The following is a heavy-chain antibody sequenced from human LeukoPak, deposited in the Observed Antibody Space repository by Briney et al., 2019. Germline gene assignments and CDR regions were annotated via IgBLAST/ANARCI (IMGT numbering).Heavy chain of an antibody. J-gene: IGHJ6*02. Sequence: PGGSLRLSCAASGFTFSSYDMHWVRQAPGKGLEWVAVISHDGNDRYYADSVKGRFTVSRDHSKSTLYLQVNSLRAEDTAVYYCAKVMEDSAGYYGNYYYYGMDVWGQGTTVTVSS. CDR3: AKVMEDSAGYYGNYYYYGMDV. V-gene: IGHV3-30*18. D-gene: IGHD3-22*01. CDR2: ISHDGNDR. CDR1: GFTFSSYD.